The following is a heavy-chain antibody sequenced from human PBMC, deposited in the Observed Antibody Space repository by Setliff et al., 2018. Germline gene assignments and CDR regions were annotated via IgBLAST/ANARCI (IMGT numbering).Heavy chain of an antibody. V-gene: IGHV3-7*01. J-gene: IGHJ5*02. Sequence: GGSLRLSCAASGFTFGSYWMTWVRQAPEKGLEWVANIHQDGSERHYVDSVKGRFTISRDNAKNSLFLQMNILEVEDTAVYYCVRGGEGRDDSNSGSWGQGTLVTVSS. CDR2: IHQDGSER. D-gene: IGHD2-21*02. CDR3: VRGGEGRDDSNSGS. CDR1: GFTFGSYW.